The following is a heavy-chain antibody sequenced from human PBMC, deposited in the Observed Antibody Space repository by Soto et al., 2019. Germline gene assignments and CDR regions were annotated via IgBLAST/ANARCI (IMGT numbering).Heavy chain of an antibody. CDR3: AKDKGVFNWATSYFDY. V-gene: IGHV3-30*18. J-gene: IGHJ4*02. D-gene: IGHD1-1*01. Sequence: GSLSLACAPSGLTLSNYAMHWVRQAPGKGLEWVALTSYDGNNEYYTDSVKGRFTISRDSSKNTLFLQMNSKRPEDTAVYYCAKDKGVFNWATSYFDYWGQGALVTVSS. CDR1: GLTLSNYA. CDR2: TSYDGNNE.